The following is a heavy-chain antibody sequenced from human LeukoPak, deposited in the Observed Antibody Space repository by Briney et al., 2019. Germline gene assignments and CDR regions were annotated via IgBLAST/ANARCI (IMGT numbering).Heavy chain of an antibody. CDR1: GFAFSGYG. CDR2: IRYDGSNK. Sequence: GGSLRLSCAASGFAFSGYGMHWVRQAPGKGLEWVAVIRYDGSNKYYADSVRGRFTISRDNSKNTLYLQMNSLRAEDTAIYYCAKDETRGYSGYDLDYWGQGTLVTVSS. D-gene: IGHD5-12*01. V-gene: IGHV3-30*02. J-gene: IGHJ4*02. CDR3: AKDETRGYSGYDLDY.